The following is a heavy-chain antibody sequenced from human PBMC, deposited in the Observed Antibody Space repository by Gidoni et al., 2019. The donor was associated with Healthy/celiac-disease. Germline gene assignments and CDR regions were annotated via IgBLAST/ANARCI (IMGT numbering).Heavy chain of an antibody. V-gene: IGHV4-39*01. J-gene: IGHJ4*02. CDR3: ARMSIVVVPAAIYYFDY. D-gene: IGHD2-2*02. CDR2: IYYSGST. CDR1: GGSIRSSSYY. Sequence: QLQLQESGPGLAKPSETLSLTCTVSGGSIRSSSYYWGLLRQPPGKGLEWIGSIYYSGSTYYNPSLKSRVTISVDTSKNQFSLKLSSVTAADTAVYYCARMSIVVVPAAIYYFDYWGQGTLVTVSS.